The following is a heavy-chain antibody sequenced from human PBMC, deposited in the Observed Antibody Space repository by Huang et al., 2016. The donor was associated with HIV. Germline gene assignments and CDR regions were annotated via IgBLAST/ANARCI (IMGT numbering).Heavy chain of an antibody. J-gene: IGHJ4*02. CDR3: AKEGDTGAALGY. D-gene: IGHD2-8*02. CDR2: IYSGGTT. CDR1: GFTVSTNY. V-gene: IGHV3-53*01. Sequence: EVQLVESGGGLIQPGGSLRLSCAASGFTVSTNYMTWVRQAPGKGLEWVSLIYSGGTTYYADSGKGRCTISRDDSENTLYLHMTSLRAGDTAVYYCAKEGDTGAALGYWGQGTLVTVS.